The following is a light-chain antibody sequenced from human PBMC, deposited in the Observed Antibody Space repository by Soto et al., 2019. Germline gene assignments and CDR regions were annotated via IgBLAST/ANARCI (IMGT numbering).Light chain of an antibody. CDR1: QSVSSN. CDR3: QQYSNWPPWT. V-gene: IGKV3-15*01. Sequence: EIVMTQSPATLSASPGERATLSCRASQSVSSNLAWYQQKPGQPPRLLIYGASTRATDIPARFSGSGSGTEFTLTISSLQSEDFAVYYCQQYSNWPPWTFGQGTKVDIK. J-gene: IGKJ1*01. CDR2: GAS.